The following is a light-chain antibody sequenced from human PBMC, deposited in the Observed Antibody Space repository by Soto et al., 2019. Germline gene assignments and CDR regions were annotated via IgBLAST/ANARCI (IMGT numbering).Light chain of an antibody. CDR2: DAS. CDR3: QQYNAWPQWT. Sequence: EIELTQSPATLSVSPGERATLSCRASQSVRSNLAWYQQTPGQAPRLLIYDASARATAISPRFSGSGSGTEFTLTINNLQPEDFAVYYCQQYNAWPQWTFGQGTQVQIK. V-gene: IGKV3-15*01. CDR1: QSVRSN. J-gene: IGKJ1*01.